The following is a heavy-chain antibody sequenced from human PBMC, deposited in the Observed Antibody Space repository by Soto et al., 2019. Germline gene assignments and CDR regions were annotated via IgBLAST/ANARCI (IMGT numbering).Heavy chain of an antibody. CDR2: ISSSSSTI. J-gene: IGHJ6*02. CDR1: GVNFIDHS. D-gene: IGHD2-15*01. CDR3: AVVIMDL. V-gene: IGHV3-48*01. Sequence: VGLHRHSYAASGVNFIDHSMHWIRQAPGKGLEWVSYISSSSSTIYYADSVKGRFTISRDNAKNSLYLQMNSLIVEDTAVYYGAVVIMDLWVQGSTVTVSS.